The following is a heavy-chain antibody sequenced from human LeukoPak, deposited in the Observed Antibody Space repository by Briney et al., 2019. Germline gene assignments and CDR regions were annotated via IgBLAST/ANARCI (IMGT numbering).Heavy chain of an antibody. V-gene: IGHV1-8*01. CDR1: GYTFTSYD. D-gene: IGHD4-17*01. J-gene: IGHJ3*02. Sequence: ASVKVSCKASGYTFTSYDINWVRQATGQGLEWMGWMNPNSGNTGYAQKFQGRVTMTRSTSISTAYMELNSLRSEDTAVYYCATASTVTTERGSVVRAFDIWGQGTMVTASS. CDR3: ATASTVTTERGSVVRAFDI. CDR2: MNPNSGNT.